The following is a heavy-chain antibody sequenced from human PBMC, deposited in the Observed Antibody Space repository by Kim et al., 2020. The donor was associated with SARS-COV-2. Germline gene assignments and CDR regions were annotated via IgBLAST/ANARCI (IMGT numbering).Heavy chain of an antibody. Sequence: GGSLRLSCAASGFTFSSYGMHWVRQAPGKGLEWVAAISYDGSNKYYADSVKGRFTISRDNSKNTLYLQMNSLRAEDTAVYYCAKDIEVCTVIVVVIPYYYYDMGVWRQGTTVTVPS. CDR3: AKDIEVCTVIVVVIPYYYYDMGV. CDR1: GFTFSSYG. CDR2: ISYDGSNK. V-gene: IGHV3-30*18. J-gene: IGHJ6*02. D-gene: IGHD3-22*01.